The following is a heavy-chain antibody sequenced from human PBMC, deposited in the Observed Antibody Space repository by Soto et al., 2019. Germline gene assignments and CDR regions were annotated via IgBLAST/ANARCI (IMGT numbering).Heavy chain of an antibody. Sequence: AEPLSLTCAGSGYSISSGYYWGGLRQPPGKGLEWSGSIYHGGSTYYNPSLNSRVTFSIDMTNNHVSLIRNSVTAADTAVYYCARVGPWVPYYYDSSPYTFENWFDPWGQGTLVTVSS. CDR3: ARVGPWVPYYYDSSPYTFENWFDP. CDR1: GYSISSGYY. D-gene: IGHD3-22*01. J-gene: IGHJ5*02. V-gene: IGHV4-38-2*01. CDR2: IYHGGST.